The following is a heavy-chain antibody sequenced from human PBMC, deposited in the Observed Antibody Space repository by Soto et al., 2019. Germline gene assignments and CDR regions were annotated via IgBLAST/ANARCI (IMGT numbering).Heavy chain of an antibody. CDR2: IKHDGTED. CDR1: GFTFSGDL. D-gene: IGHD1-1*01. J-gene: IGHJ4*02. V-gene: IGHV3-7*05. Sequence: PGGSLRLSCATSGFTFSGDLMTWVRPAPGKGLEWVASIKHDGTEDFYLDSVKGRFTISRGNSRNSLYLQMTSLRAEDTAVYYCAKARSAWNQREYYFDYWGQGTLVTVS. CDR3: AKARSAWNQREYYFDY.